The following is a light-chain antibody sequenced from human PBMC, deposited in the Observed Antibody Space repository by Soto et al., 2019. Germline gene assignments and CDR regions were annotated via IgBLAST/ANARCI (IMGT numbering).Light chain of an antibody. V-gene: IGKV3-11*01. Sequence: VVTQSPSTLSLSAGERATLSCRASLSVSGYLDWYQQKPGQAPKLLISVASNRATGIPSRFSGSGSGTDFTLTIRRLAPEDFAVYYRHQRQYWPPITFGQGTRLEIK. CDR3: HQRQYWPPIT. J-gene: IGKJ5*01. CDR2: VAS. CDR1: LSVSGY.